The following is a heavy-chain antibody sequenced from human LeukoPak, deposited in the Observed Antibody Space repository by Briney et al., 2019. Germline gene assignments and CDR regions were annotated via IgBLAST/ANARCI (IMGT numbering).Heavy chain of an antibody. Sequence: SETLSLTCAVSAGSISSGSYSWSWIRQPPGKGLEWIGYFYYTGGTYYNPSLKSRVTISVDTSKNQFSLKLSSVTAADTAVYYCARLKDDTNRGGPDYWGQGTLVTVSS. CDR3: ARLKDDTNRGGPDY. J-gene: IGHJ4*02. D-gene: IGHD1-14*01. V-gene: IGHV4-30-4*07. CDR2: FYYTGGT. CDR1: AGSISSGSYS.